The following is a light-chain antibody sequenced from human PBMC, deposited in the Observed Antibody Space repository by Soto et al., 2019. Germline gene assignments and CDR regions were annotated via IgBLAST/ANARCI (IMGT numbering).Light chain of an antibody. CDR1: QGISNY. CDR2: AAS. J-gene: IGKJ1*01. CDR3: LQHNSYPRT. V-gene: IGKV1-17*03. Sequence: DIQMTQSPSAMSASVGDRVTITCRASQGISNYLAWFQQKPGQVPKRLIYAASSLQSGVPSRFRGSGSGPEFTLTISSLQAEDFATYYCLQHNSYPRTFGQGTKVDIK.